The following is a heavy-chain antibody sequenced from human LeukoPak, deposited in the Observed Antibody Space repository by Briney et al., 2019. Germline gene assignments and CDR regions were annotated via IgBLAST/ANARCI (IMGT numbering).Heavy chain of an antibody. CDR3: ARSLAGGDAFGI. D-gene: IGHD6-19*01. V-gene: IGHV4-59*08. J-gene: IGHJ3*02. Sequence: SETLSLTCTVSGGSISSYYWSWIRQPPGKGLEWIGYIYYSGSTNYNPSLKSRVTISVDTSKNQFSLKLSSVTAADTAVYYCARSLAGGDAFGIWGQGTMVTVSS. CDR2: IYYSGST. CDR1: GGSISSYY.